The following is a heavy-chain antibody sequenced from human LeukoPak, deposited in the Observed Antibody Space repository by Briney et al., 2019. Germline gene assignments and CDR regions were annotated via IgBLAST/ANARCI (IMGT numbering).Heavy chain of an antibody. CDR3: ARSPGDYVWGSYRDFDY. V-gene: IGHV4-61*01. CDR2: IYYSGST. CDR1: GGSVSSGSYY. Sequence: SETLSLTCTVSGGSVSSGSYYWSWIRQPPGKGLEWIGYIYYSGSTNYNPSLKSRVTISVDTSKSQFSLKLSSATAADTAVYYCARSPGDYVWGSYRDFDYWGQGTLVTVSS. J-gene: IGHJ4*02. D-gene: IGHD3-16*02.